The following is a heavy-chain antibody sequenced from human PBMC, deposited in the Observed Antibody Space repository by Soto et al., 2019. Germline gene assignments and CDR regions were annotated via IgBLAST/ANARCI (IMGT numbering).Heavy chain of an antibody. Sequence: GGSLRLSCAASGFTFDDYAMHWVRQAPGKGLEWVSGISWNSGSIGYADSVKGRFTISRDNAKNSLYLQMNSLRAEDTALYYCAKGDYGLPSSFDYWGQGTLVTVSS. V-gene: IGHV3-9*01. CDR2: ISWNSGSI. D-gene: IGHD4-17*01. J-gene: IGHJ4*02. CDR1: GFTFDDYA. CDR3: AKGDYGLPSSFDY.